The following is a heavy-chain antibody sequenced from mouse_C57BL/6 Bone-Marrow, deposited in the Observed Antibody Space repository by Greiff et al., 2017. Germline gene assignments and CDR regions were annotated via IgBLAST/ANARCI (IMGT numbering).Heavy chain of an antibody. J-gene: IGHJ1*03. CDR2: ILPSIGRT. Sequence: QVQLKQSGSELRSPGSSVQLSCKDFDSEVFPIAYMSWVRQKPGHGFEWIGGILPSIGRTIYGEKFEDKATLDADTLSNTAYLELNSLTSEDSAIYYCARHYGNYQLYFDVWGTGTTVTVSS. CDR1: DSEVFPIAY. D-gene: IGHD2-1*01. CDR3: ARHYGNYQLYFDV. V-gene: IGHV15-2*01.